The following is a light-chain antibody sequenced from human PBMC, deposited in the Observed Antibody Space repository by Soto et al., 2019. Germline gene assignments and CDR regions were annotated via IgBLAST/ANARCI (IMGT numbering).Light chain of an antibody. CDR1: SSDVGSYNL. CDR2: EVS. Sequence: QSALTQPASVSGSPGQSITISCTGTSSDVGSYNLVSWYQQHPGKAPKLMIYEVSKRPSGVSNRFSGSKSGNTASLTSSGLQAEDEADYYCCSYEGRLWVFGGGTKLTVL. V-gene: IGLV2-23*02. J-gene: IGLJ3*02. CDR3: CSYEGRLWV.